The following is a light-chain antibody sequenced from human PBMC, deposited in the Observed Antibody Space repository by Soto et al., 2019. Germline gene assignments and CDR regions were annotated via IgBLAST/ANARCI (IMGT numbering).Light chain of an antibody. Sequence: EIVMTQSPATLSVSPGERATLSCRASQSVSSNLAGYQQKPGQAPRLLIYGASIRATGIPARFSGSGSGTEFTLTISSLQSEDFAVYYCQQYNNWPPLTFGGGTKVEIK. J-gene: IGKJ4*01. CDR3: QQYNNWPPLT. V-gene: IGKV3D-15*01. CDR2: GAS. CDR1: QSVSSN.